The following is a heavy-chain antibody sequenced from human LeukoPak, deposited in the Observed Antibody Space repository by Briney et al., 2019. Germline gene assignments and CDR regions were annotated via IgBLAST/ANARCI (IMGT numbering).Heavy chain of an antibody. J-gene: IGHJ4*02. Sequence: PGGSLRLSCAASGFTFSSYGMHWVRQAPGKGLEWVAFIRYDGSNKYYTDSVKGRFTISRDNSKNTLYLQMNSLRAEDTAVYYCAKDRSLLTTFDYWGQGTLVTVSS. CDR3: AKDRSLLTTFDY. V-gene: IGHV3-30*02. CDR2: IRYDGSNK. CDR1: GFTFSSYG. D-gene: IGHD1-1*01.